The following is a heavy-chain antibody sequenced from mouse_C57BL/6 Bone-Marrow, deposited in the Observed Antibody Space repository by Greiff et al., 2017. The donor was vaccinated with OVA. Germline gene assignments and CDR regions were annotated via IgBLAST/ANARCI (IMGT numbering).Heavy chain of an antibody. CDR3: ARKAGYGNYLYAMDY. Sequence: VQVVESGPGLVAPSQSLSITCTVSGFSFTSYAISWVRQPPGKGLEWLGVIWTGGGTNYNSALKSRLSISKDNSKSQVFLKMNSLQTDDTARYYCARKAGYGNYLYAMDYWGQGTSVTVSS. J-gene: IGHJ4*01. CDR1: GFSFTSYA. CDR2: IWTGGGT. V-gene: IGHV2-9-1*01. D-gene: IGHD2-1*01.